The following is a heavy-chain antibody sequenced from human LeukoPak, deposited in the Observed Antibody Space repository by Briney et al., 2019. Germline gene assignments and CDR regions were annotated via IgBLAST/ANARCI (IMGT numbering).Heavy chain of an antibody. D-gene: IGHD3-22*01. CDR1: GFTVSNIY. CDR2: IYSGGDT. V-gene: IGHV3-66*02. Sequence: QPGESLRLSCAASGFTVSNIYMTWVRHAPGKGLEWVAVIYSGGDTYYAESVKGRFTISRDNSKNTLYLQMNSLRAEDTAVYYCARDGVYYYDSSGYSHFDYWGQGTLVTVSS. J-gene: IGHJ4*02. CDR3: ARDGVYYYDSSGYSHFDY.